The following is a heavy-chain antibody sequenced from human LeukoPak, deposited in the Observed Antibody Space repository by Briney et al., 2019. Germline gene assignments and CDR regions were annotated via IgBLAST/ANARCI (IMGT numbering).Heavy chain of an antibody. CDR2: TIPIFGTA. J-gene: IGHJ5*02. CDR3: ASTECNLGYCSGGSCYFRGFDP. Sequence: SVKVSCKASGGTFSSYAISWVRQAPGQGLEWMGGTIPIFGTANYAQKFQGRVTITADKSTSTAYMELSSLRSEDTAVYYCASTECNLGYCSGGSCYFRGFDPWGQGTLVTVSS. V-gene: IGHV1-69*06. D-gene: IGHD2-15*01. CDR1: GGTFSSYA.